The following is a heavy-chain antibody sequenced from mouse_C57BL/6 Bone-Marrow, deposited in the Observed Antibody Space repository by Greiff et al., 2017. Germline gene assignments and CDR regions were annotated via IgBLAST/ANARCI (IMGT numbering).Heavy chain of an antibody. J-gene: IGHJ4*01. CDR2: INPGSGGT. CDR1: GYAFTNYL. CDR3: ARGGHYYAMDY. Sequence: VQLQQSGAELVRPGTSVKVSCKASGYAFTNYLIEWVKQRPGQGLEWIGVINPGSGGTNYNEKFKGKATLTADKSSSTAYMQLSSLTSEDSAVYFCARGGHYYAMDYWGQGTSVTVSS. V-gene: IGHV1-54*01.